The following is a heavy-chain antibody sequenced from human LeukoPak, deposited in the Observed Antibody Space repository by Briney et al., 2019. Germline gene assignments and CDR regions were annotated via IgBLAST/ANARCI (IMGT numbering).Heavy chain of an antibody. J-gene: IGHJ4*02. D-gene: IGHD5-18*01. Sequence: GGSLRLSCATSGFTFDKYGIHWVRQAPGKGLEWVAVISYDGSNKYYADSVKGRFTISRDNSKNTLYLQMNSLRAEDTAVYYCARGPVGYSYGYYFDYWGQGTLVTVSS. V-gene: IGHV3-30*19. CDR2: ISYDGSNK. CDR3: ARGPVGYSYGYYFDY. CDR1: GFTFDKYG.